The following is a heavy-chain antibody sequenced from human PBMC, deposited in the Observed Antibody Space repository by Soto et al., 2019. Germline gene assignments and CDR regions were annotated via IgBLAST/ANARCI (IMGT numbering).Heavy chain of an antibody. D-gene: IGHD3-16*01. J-gene: IGHJ4*02. CDR1: GFTFSSYA. Sequence: GGSLRLSCAASGFTFSSYAMSWVRQAPGKGLEWVSAISGSGNNVYYADSVKGRFTISRDNSKNTLNLQMNSLRAEDTAVYFCARNTLGDYWGQGTLVTVSS. CDR2: ISGSGNNV. V-gene: IGHV3-23*01. CDR3: ARNTLGDY.